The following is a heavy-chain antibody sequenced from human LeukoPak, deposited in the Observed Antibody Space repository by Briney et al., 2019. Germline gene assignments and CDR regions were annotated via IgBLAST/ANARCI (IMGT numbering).Heavy chain of an antibody. CDR3: ARDHRYSSGSFDY. Sequence: ASVKVSCKASGYTFTSYFMHWVRQAPGQGLEWMGMINPSDGSTTHAQKLQGRGTMTTDTSTSTVYIELGSLRTDDTAVCYCARDHRYSSGSFDYWGQGTLVTVSS. CDR2: INPSDGST. J-gene: IGHJ4*02. CDR1: GYTFTSYF. V-gene: IGHV1-46*04. D-gene: IGHD6-19*01.